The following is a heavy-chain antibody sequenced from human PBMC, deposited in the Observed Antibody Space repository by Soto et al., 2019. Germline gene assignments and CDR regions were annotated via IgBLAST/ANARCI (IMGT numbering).Heavy chain of an antibody. D-gene: IGHD5-18*01. J-gene: IGHJ4*02. Sequence: QVQLQESGPGLVKPSETLSLTCTVSVGSIRSYYWSWVRQPPGKGLEWIGYIYYSGSTNYNPSLKRRGTISVDTSKNQFSLKLSSVTAADTAVYYCARLSWIQREYYFDYGGQGTLVPVSS. CDR1: VGSIRSYY. CDR2: IYYSGST. CDR3: ARLSWIQREYYFDY. V-gene: IGHV4-59*08.